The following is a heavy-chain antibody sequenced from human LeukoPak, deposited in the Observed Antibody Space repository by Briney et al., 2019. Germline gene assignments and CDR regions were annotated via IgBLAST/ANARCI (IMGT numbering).Heavy chain of an antibody. Sequence: ASVKVSCKASGYTFTGYYMHWVRQAPGQGLEWMGRINPNSGGTNYAQKFQGRVTMTRNTSISTAYMELSSLRSEDTAVYYCARGLLSFDPWGQGTLVTVSS. D-gene: IGHD2-15*01. V-gene: IGHV1-2*06. J-gene: IGHJ5*02. CDR1: GYTFTGYY. CDR3: ARGLLSFDP. CDR2: INPNSGGT.